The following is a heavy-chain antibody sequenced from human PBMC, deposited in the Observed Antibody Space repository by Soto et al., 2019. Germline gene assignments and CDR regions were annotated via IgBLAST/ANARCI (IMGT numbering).Heavy chain of an antibody. CDR1: GFTFSSYW. D-gene: IGHD2-8*01. CDR3: ARDMSMLDYFDY. CDR2: INSDGSST. J-gene: IGHJ4*02. V-gene: IGHV3-74*01. Sequence: GGSLRLSCAASGFTFSSYWMHWVRQAPGKGLVWVSRINSDGSSTSYADSVRGRFTISRDNAKNTLYLQMNSLRAEDTAVYYCARDMSMLDYFDYWGQGTLVTVSS.